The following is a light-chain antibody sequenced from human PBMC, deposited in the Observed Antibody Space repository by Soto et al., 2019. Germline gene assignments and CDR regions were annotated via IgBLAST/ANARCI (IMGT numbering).Light chain of an antibody. Sequence: SYELTQPPSVSVAPGXXXXITCGGTNIGSESVHWYQQRPGQAPVLVISYDSDRPSGIPERFSGSNSGNTATLTISRVEAGDEADYYCQVWDTNVVFGGGTKLTVL. V-gene: IGLV3-21*04. CDR2: YDS. CDR3: QVWDTNVV. J-gene: IGLJ2*01. CDR1: NIGSES.